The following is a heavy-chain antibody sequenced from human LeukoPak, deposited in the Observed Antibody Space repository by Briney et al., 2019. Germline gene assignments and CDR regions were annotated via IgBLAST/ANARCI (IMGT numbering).Heavy chain of an antibody. Sequence: GGSLRLSCVVSEFSFSTSSMNWVRQAPGKGLEWLSYISSSSSTIYYADSVKGRFTISRDNAKNSLYLQMNSLGADDTAVYYCASRYSSGWDFDYWGQGTLVTVSS. D-gene: IGHD6-19*01. J-gene: IGHJ4*02. CDR1: EFSFSTSS. CDR3: ASRYSSGWDFDY. V-gene: IGHV3-48*04. CDR2: ISSSSSTI.